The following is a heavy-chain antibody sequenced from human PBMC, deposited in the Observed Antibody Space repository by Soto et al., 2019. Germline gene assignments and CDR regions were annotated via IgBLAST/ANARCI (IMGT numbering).Heavy chain of an antibody. V-gene: IGHV4-31*03. Sequence: QVQLQESGPGLVKPSQTLSLICNVSGGSISSGGYYWTWIRQHPGKGLEWIGYIFYSGSTYYNPSLRSRVTLSVDTYKNEVALELSSVTAADTAVYYCARALYGDYVAAYFDYWGQGTLVTVSS. J-gene: IGHJ4*02. CDR3: ARALYGDYVAAYFDY. CDR1: GGSISSGGYY. D-gene: IGHD4-17*01. CDR2: IFYSGST.